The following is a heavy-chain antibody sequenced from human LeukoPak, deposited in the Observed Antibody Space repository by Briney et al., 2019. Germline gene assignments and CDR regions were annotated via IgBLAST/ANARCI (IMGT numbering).Heavy chain of an antibody. Sequence: GGSLRLSCVASGFIFSTHAMSWVRLAPGRGLEWVSTISDSGGSTYYTESVKGRFTISRDDSMSTLSLQMKSLRVEDTALYYCARGCCSGGSCTWGLFDSWGQGTLVTVSS. CDR3: ARGCCSGGSCTWGLFDS. CDR1: GFIFSTHA. J-gene: IGHJ4*02. V-gene: IGHV3-23*01. CDR2: ISDSGGST. D-gene: IGHD2-15*01.